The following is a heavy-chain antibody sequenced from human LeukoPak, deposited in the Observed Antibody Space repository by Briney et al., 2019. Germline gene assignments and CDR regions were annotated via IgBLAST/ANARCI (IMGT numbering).Heavy chain of an antibody. CDR2: IYTSGST. J-gene: IGHJ6*03. D-gene: IGHD3-3*01. CDR1: GGSISGYY. Sequence: SETLSLTCTVSGGSISGYYWSWIRQPAGKGLEWIGRIYTSGSTNYNPSLKSRVTMSVDTSKNQFSLKLSSVTAADTAVYYCARDSDYDFWSGSRYDYYMDVWGKGTTVTVSS. CDR3: ARDSDYDFWSGSRYDYYMDV. V-gene: IGHV4-4*07.